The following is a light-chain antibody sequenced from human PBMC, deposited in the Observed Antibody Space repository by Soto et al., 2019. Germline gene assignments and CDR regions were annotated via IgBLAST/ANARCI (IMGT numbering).Light chain of an antibody. J-gene: IGKJ1*01. V-gene: IGKV1-39*01. Sequence: DIQMTQSPSSLSASVGDRVTISCGASQTISNFLNWYQQTPGKAPKLLIYGASNLQTRVPSRFSGSGSGTDFTLTISSLQPEDFATYYCQHTYNPPRTFGQGTKVDIK. CDR1: QTISNF. CDR2: GAS. CDR3: QHTYNPPRT.